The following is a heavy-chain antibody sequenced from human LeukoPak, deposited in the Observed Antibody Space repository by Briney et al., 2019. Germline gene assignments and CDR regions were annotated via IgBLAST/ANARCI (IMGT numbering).Heavy chain of an antibody. J-gene: IGHJ5*02. D-gene: IGHD3-16*01. Sequence: ASVKVSCKSSGHTFNTYGITWVRQAPGQGLEWMGWISGYNGKTKYAQKFQDRVTMTTDTSTTTAYMELRSLRSDDTAVYYCARDYDLLGGWFDPWGQGTLVTVSS. CDR2: ISGYNGKT. CDR3: ARDYDLLGGWFDP. CDR1: GHTFNTYG. V-gene: IGHV1-18*01.